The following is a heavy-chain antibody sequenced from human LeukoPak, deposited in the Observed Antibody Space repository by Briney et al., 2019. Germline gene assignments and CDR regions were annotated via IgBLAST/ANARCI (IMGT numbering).Heavy chain of an antibody. CDR1: GFTFSNYL. Sequence: GGSLRLSCAASGFTFSNYLMHWVRQTPGKGLVWISRISTDGSFTNYADSVKGRFSISRDNAKNTLYLQMNSLRVEDTAVYFCARGGGLDVWGQGATVTVSS. J-gene: IGHJ6*02. D-gene: IGHD3-16*01. CDR3: ARGGGLDV. V-gene: IGHV3-74*01. CDR2: ISTDGSFT.